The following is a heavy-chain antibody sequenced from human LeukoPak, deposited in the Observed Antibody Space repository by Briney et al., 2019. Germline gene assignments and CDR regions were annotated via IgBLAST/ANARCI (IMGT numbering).Heavy chain of an antibody. V-gene: IGHV1-2*02. CDR2: INPNSGGT. CDR3: ARGVVPAAPGDYYYYMDV. D-gene: IGHD2-2*01. CDR1: GYTFTGYY. Sequence: ASVKVSCKASGYTFTGYYMHWVRQAPGQGLGWMGWINPNSGGTNYAQKFQGRVTMTRDTSISTAYMELSRLRSDDTAVYYCARGVVPAAPGDYYYYMDVWGKGTTVTVSS. J-gene: IGHJ6*03.